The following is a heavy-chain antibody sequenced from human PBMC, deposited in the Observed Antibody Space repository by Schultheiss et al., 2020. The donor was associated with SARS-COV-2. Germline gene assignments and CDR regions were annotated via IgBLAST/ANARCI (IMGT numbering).Heavy chain of an antibody. Sequence: GGSLRLSCAASGFTVSSNYMSWVRQAPGKGLEWVSVTYSCGSTYYADSVKGRFTISRDNSKNTLYLQMNSLRAEDTAVYYCARDRSSGWVFDYWGQGTLVTVSS. D-gene: IGHD6-19*01. J-gene: IGHJ4*02. CDR1: GFTVSSNY. CDR2: TYSCGST. V-gene: IGHV3-66*03. CDR3: ARDRSSGWVFDY.